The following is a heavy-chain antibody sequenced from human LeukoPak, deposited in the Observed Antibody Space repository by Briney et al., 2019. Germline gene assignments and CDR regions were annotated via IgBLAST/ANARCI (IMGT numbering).Heavy chain of an antibody. V-gene: IGHV1-2*04. CDR1: GGTFSSYA. CDR3: ARQHGPHSSGWYSPAWYYGMDV. D-gene: IGHD6-13*01. J-gene: IGHJ6*02. Sequence: EASVKVSCKASGGTFSSYAISWGRQGPGQGLEWMGWINPNSGGTNYAQKFQGWVTMTRDPSISTAYMALSRLRSDDTAAYYCARQHGPHSSGWYSPAWYYGMDVWGQGTTVTVSS. CDR2: INPNSGGT.